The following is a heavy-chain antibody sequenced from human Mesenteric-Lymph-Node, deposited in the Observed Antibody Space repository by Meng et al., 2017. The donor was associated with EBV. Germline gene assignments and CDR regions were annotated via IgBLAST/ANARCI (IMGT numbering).Heavy chain of an antibody. D-gene: IGHD1-26*01. Sequence: QVQLVQSGSELKKPGASVKVSCTASGYTFTSYPMNWVRQAPGQGLEWMGGINTNTGNLTYAQGFTGRFVFSLDSSVSTAYLQISSLKAEDTAVYYCARKVGISSAKWYFDVWGRGTLVTVSS. V-gene: IGHV7-4-1*02. J-gene: IGHJ2*01. CDR2: INTNTGNL. CDR3: ARKVGISSAKWYFDV. CDR1: GYTFTSYP.